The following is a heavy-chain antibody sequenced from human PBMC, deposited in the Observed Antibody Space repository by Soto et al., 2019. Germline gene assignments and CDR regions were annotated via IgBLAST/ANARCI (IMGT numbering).Heavy chain of an antibody. CDR1: GFTFSRYW. CDR2: ITSDGRST. CDR3: ARDGDGDYPVDY. D-gene: IGHD4-17*01. V-gene: IGHV3-74*01. Sequence: VQLVESGGGLVQPGGSLRLSCAASGFTFSRYWMHWVRQGPGKGLVWVARITSDGRSTGYADSVKGRFTISRDNAKNTLYLQINSLRAEDTAMYYCARDGDGDYPVDYWGQGTLVTVSS. J-gene: IGHJ4*02.